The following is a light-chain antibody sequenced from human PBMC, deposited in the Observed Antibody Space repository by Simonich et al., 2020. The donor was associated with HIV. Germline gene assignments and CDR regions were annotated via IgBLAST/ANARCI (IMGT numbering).Light chain of an antibody. CDR1: SSDVGGYNY. CDR3: SSYTGSSTWV. CDR2: DVR. Sequence: QSALTQPASVSGSPGQSITISVTGTSSDVGGYNYVSWYQQYPGKAHKLLIYDVRKRPSGVSSRFSGSKSGNTASLTISRLQAEDEADYYCSSYTGSSTWVFGGGTKLTVL. J-gene: IGLJ2*01. V-gene: IGLV2-14*01.